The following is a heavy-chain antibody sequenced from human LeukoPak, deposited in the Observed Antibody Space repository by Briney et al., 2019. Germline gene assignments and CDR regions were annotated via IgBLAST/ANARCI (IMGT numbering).Heavy chain of an antibody. V-gene: IGHV3-23*01. J-gene: IGHJ2*01. CDR1: GITFSRHA. CDR3: AKGDIAGGISWYFDL. Sequence: GGSLRLSCAASGITFSRHAMAWVRQAPGKGLEWASTISGTVIAYYADSVKGRFTISRDNSKNTLYLHMNSLRADDTAIYYCAKGDIAGGISWYFDLWGRGTLVTASS. CDR2: ISGTVIA. D-gene: IGHD1-26*01.